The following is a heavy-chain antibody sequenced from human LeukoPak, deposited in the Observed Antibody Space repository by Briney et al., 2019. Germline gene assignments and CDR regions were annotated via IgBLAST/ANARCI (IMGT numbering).Heavy chain of an antibody. Sequence: ASVKVSCKASGYTFTSYDINWVRQAAGQGLEWMGWMNPNSGNTGYAQKFQGRVTITRNTSISTAYMELSSLRAEDTAVYYCAKSGDIVVVPAAVFDYWGQGTLVTVSS. CDR1: GYTFTSYD. D-gene: IGHD2-2*01. CDR3: AKSGDIVVVPAAVFDY. CDR2: MNPNSGNT. V-gene: IGHV1-8*03. J-gene: IGHJ4*02.